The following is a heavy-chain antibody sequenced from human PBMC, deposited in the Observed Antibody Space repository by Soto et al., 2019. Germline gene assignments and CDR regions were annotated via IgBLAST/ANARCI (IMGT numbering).Heavy chain of an antibody. D-gene: IGHD2-15*01. CDR2: ISGSGGST. CDR3: ANGPGRVVVGFDY. V-gene: IGHV3-23*01. CDR1: GFTFSSYA. J-gene: IGHJ4*02. Sequence: EVQLLESGGGLVQPGGSLRLSCAASGFTFSSYAMSWVRQAPGKGLEWVSAISGSGGSTYYADSVKGRFTISRDNSKNTLYLHRNSLRAEDTAVYYCANGPGRVVVGFDYWGQGTLVTVSS.